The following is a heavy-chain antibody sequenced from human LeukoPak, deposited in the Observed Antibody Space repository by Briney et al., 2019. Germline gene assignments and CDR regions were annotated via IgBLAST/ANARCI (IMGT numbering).Heavy chain of an antibody. J-gene: IGHJ4*02. D-gene: IGHD2-15*01. Sequence: GGSLRLSCAASGFTFSSYAMSWVRQAPGKGLEWVSAISGSGGSTYYADSAKGRFTISRDNSKNTLYLQMNSLRAEDTAVYYCAKDGSYVGYFDYWGQGTLVTVSS. CDR2: ISGSGGST. CDR3: AKDGSYVGYFDY. CDR1: GFTFSSYA. V-gene: IGHV3-23*01.